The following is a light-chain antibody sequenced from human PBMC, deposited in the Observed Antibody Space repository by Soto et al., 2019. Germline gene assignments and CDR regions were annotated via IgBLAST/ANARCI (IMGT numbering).Light chain of an antibody. V-gene: IGKV1-5*01. CDR3: HGWS. CDR2: EAS. Sequence: DIQMTQSPSTLSASVGDRVTITCRASQNINNWLGWYQQKPGKAPNLLIYEASKLKSGVPSMFSGSGFGTEFTLTVSGLQPEDFASDYCHGWSCGHGTRVEMK. J-gene: IGKJ1*01. CDR1: QNINNW.